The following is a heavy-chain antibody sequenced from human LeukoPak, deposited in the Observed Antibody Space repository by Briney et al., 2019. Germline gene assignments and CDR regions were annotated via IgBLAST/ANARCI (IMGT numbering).Heavy chain of an antibody. V-gene: IGHV4-39*06. CDR1: GASITSISYS. CDR2: IFYIGST. J-gene: IGHJ4*02. Sequence: HSETLSLTCTVSGASITSISYSWGWIRQPPGKGLEWIGRIFYIGSTYYNPSPKSRVTISADTSKNQFALKLSSVSAAGTAVYYCARYTAMANFDYWGQGALV. CDR3: ARYTAMANFDY. D-gene: IGHD5-18*01.